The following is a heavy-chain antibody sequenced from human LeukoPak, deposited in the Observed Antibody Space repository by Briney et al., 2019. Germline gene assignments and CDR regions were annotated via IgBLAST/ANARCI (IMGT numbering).Heavy chain of an antibody. Sequence: GWALRLSCVGSDFTFANYAMTWVRLTPGKGLEWVSSIKGSGSYAMYADSVSGRFTTSRDNSRNTIFLQMTILRAEDTAIYYCGRDPNGDYIGAFEFWGLGTLVSVSS. CDR3: GRDPNGDYIGAFEF. J-gene: IGHJ3*01. V-gene: IGHV3-23*01. CDR1: DFTFANYA. D-gene: IGHD4-17*01. CDR2: IKGSGSYA.